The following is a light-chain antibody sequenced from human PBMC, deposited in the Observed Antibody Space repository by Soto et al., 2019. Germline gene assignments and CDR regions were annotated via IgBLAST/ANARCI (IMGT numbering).Light chain of an antibody. CDR3: QQYKDWRT. CDR2: GAS. V-gene: IGKV3-15*01. CDR1: QSVSSN. Sequence: EVVMTQSPATLSVSLGDRATLSCRASQSVSSNLAWYQQKPGQAPRLLIYGASTRATGIPARFSGSGSGTEFTLTISSLQSEDFGVYYCQQYKDWRTFGQGTNVDIK. J-gene: IGKJ1*01.